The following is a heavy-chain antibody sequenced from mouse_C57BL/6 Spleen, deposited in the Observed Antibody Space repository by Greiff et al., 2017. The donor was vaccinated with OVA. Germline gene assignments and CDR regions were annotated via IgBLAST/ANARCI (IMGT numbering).Heavy chain of an antibody. CDR2: INPNNGGT. Sequence: EVQLQQSGPELVKPGASVKISCKASGYTFTDYYMNWVKQSHGKSLEWIGDINPNNGGTSYNQKFKGKATLTVDKSSSTAYMELRSLTSEDSAVYYCARSSYDYDESYYAMDYWGQGTSVTVSS. D-gene: IGHD2-4*01. J-gene: IGHJ4*01. CDR3: ARSSYDYDESYYAMDY. CDR1: GYTFTDYY. V-gene: IGHV1-26*01.